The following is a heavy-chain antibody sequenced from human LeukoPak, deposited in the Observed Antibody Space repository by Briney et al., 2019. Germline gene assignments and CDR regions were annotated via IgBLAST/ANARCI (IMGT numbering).Heavy chain of an antibody. Sequence: GGSLRLSCAASGFTFSSYSMNWVRQAPGKGLEWVSSISSSSNYIYYADSLKGRFTISRDNAKNSLYLQMNSQRAEDTAVYYCARVLESEMATIGATDYWGQGTLVTVSS. CDR1: GFTFSSYS. CDR2: ISSSSNYI. V-gene: IGHV3-21*01. J-gene: IGHJ4*02. D-gene: IGHD5-24*01. CDR3: ARVLESEMATIGATDY.